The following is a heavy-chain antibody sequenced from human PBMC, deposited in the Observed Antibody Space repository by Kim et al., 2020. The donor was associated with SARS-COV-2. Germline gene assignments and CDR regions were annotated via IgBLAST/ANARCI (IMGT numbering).Heavy chain of an antibody. CDR3: ARHYPYDFWSGYQYYFDY. Sequence: GESLKISCKGSGYSFTSYWISWVRQMPGKGLEWMGRIDPSDSYTNYSPSFQGHVTISADKSISTAYLQWSSLKASDTAMYYCARHYPYDFWSGYQYYFDYWGQGTLVTVSS. CDR2: IDPSDSYT. CDR1: GYSFTSYW. D-gene: IGHD3-3*01. V-gene: IGHV5-10-1*01. J-gene: IGHJ4*02.